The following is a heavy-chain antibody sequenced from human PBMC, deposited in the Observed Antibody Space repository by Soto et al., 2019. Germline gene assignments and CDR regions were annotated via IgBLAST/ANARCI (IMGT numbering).Heavy chain of an antibody. D-gene: IGHD5-18*01. CDR3: ARIGGNSPYYYYYGMDV. CDR1: GFSLNSTRMG. V-gene: IGHV2-26*01. J-gene: IGHJ6*02. Sequence: QVTLKESGPALLKPTETLTLTFTVSGFSLNSTRMGVRWIRQPPGKALEWLAHIFSNAEKSYSTSLKSRLTIPKDTTKSQVVLTMTNMDPVDTATYYCARIGGNSPYYYYYGMDVWGRGTTVTVSS. CDR2: IFSNAEK.